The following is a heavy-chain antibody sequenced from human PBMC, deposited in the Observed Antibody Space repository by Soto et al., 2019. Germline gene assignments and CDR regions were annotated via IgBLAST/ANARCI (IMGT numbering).Heavy chain of an antibody. Sequence: EVQLLESGGGLVQPGGSLRLSCAASGFTFSSYAMSWVRQAPGKGLEWVSVISGSGDSTYYADSVKGRLTISRDNSKNTLYLQMNSLRAEHTAVYYCAKRATGTYFDYWGQGTLVTVSS. CDR3: AKRATGTYFDY. V-gene: IGHV3-23*01. J-gene: IGHJ4*02. CDR1: GFTFSSYA. CDR2: ISGSGDST. D-gene: IGHD1-1*01.